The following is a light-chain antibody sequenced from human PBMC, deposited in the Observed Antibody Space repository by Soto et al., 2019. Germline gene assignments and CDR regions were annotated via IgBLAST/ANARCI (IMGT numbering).Light chain of an antibody. Sequence: EVVMTQSPATLSVSLGERVTLSCRASEYVVANLAWYQQTPGQAPRLLIYGAPTRATGVPDRFTGRGSGTEFTLTFSGLESEDVAVYSCQQYNRWPFTFGQGTKLEIK. V-gene: IGKV3-15*01. CDR2: GAP. J-gene: IGKJ2*01. CDR3: QQYNRWPFT. CDR1: EYVVAN.